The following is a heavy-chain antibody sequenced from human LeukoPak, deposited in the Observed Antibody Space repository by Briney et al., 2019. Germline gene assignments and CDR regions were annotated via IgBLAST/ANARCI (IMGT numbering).Heavy chain of an antibody. CDR3: AKAPPACSTSCYKRPYYYYYMDV. CDR1: GFTFSSYA. D-gene: IGHD2-2*02. CDR2: ISGSGGST. V-gene: IGHV3-23*01. Sequence: PGGSLRLSCAASGFTFSSYAMSWVRQAPGKGLEWVSAISGSGGSTYYADSVKGRFTISRDNSKNTLYLQMNSLRAEDTAVYYCAKAPPACSTSCYKRPYYYYYMDVWGKGTTVTVSS. J-gene: IGHJ6*03.